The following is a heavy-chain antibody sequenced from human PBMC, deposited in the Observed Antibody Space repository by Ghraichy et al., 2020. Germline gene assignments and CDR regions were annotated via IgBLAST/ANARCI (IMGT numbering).Heavy chain of an antibody. D-gene: IGHD3-10*01. CDR2: INPNSGDT. Sequence: ASVKVSCKASGYTFAVYYMHWVRQAPGQGLEWMGWINPNSGDTNYAQKFQGRVTMTRDTSISTAYMELSRLRSDDTAVYYCARDPRGNTMVRGVDYWGQGTLVTVSS. V-gene: IGHV1-2*02. J-gene: IGHJ4*02. CDR1: GYTFAVYY. CDR3: ARDPRGNTMVRGVDY.